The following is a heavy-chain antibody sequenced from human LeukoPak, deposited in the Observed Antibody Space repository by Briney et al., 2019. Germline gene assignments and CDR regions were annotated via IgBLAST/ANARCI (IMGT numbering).Heavy chain of an antibody. Sequence: GGSLRLSCGASGFTFSSYALHWVRQAPGKGLEWVAFIRYDGSNRYYADSVKGRFTISRDDSKNTAYLQMNSLQTEDTAVYYCTREKEAYNFGLAYYYYYMDVWGKGTTVTVSS. CDR1: GFTFSSYA. V-gene: IGHV3-30*02. CDR3: TREKEAYNFGLAYYYYYMDV. J-gene: IGHJ6*03. CDR2: IRYDGSNR. D-gene: IGHD5-18*01.